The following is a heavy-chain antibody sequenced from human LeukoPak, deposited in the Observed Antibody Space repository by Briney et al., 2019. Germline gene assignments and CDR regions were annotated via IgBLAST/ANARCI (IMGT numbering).Heavy chain of an antibody. CDR1: GFTFSDSY. D-gene: IGHD3-22*01. CDR3: ARGFPYSSRQFES. J-gene: IGHJ4*02. Sequence: PGGSLRLSCAASGFTFSDSYMSWIRQTPGQGLEWISYIGNDGRPIYYADSVKGRFTISRDNAKNSLFLRTNNLRAEDTAVYYCARGFPYSSRQFESWGQGTLVTVSS. V-gene: IGHV3-11*01. CDR2: IGNDGRPI.